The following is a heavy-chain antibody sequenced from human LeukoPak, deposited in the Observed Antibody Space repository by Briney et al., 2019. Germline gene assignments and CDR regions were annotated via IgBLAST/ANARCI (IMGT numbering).Heavy chain of an antibody. V-gene: IGHV3-30*02. CDR3: ARNGPSSSWPMDV. CDR1: GFTFSSYG. Sequence: GGSLRLSCTASGFTFSSYGIHWVRQAPGKGLEGVSFVRYDGKNQYYADSVKGRFTGSRDNSKKTVSLQMHSLRREDTAVYYCARNGPSSSWPMDVWGKGTTVTISS. D-gene: IGHD6-13*01. J-gene: IGHJ6*03. CDR2: VRYDGKNQ.